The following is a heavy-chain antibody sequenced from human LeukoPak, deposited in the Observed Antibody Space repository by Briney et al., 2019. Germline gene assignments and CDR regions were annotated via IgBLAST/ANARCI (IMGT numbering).Heavy chain of an antibody. J-gene: IGHJ4*02. D-gene: IGHD3-16*02. CDR1: GFTFSSYE. V-gene: IGHV3-48*03. CDR2: IGYNENIM. Sequence: GGSLRLSRAASGFTFSSYEMNWVRQAPGKGLEWVSYIGYNENIMYYADSVKGRFTMSRDNAKNSLYLQLNSLRAEDTAVYYCARDGRSRGLSHVNFDYWGQGILVTVSS. CDR3: ARDGRSRGLSHVNFDY.